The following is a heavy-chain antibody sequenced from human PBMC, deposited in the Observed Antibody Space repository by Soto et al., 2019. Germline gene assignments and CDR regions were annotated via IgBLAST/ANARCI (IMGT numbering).Heavy chain of an antibody. J-gene: IGHJ4*02. CDR3: ARDLRSHYFDF. CDR1: GYTFTNYG. V-gene: IGHV1-18*01. CDR2: ISAYYGNT. D-gene: IGHD3-16*01. Sequence: ASVKVSCKASGYTFTNYGISWVRRAPGQGLEWMGWISAYYGNTNYAQKLQDRVTMTTDTSTSTAYMELRSLGSDDTAMYYCARDLRSHYFDFWGQGTLVTVSS.